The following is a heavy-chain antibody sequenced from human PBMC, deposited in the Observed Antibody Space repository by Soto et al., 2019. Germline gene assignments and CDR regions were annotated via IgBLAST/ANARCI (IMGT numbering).Heavy chain of an antibody. J-gene: IGHJ4*02. CDR1: GFSFSSHN. D-gene: IGHD3-16*02. Sequence: GGSLRLSCAASGFSFSSHNMNWVRQAPGKGLEWVSYISSSGSSIYYADSVKGRFTISRDNAKNSLYLQINSLRAEDTAVYYCARSGNYRLDCWGQGTLVTVSS. V-gene: IGHV3-48*01. CDR2: ISSSGSSI. CDR3: ARSGNYRLDC.